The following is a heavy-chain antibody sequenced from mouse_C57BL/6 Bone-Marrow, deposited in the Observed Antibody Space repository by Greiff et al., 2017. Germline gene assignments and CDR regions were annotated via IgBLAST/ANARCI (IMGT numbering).Heavy chain of an antibody. V-gene: IGHV5-17*01. Sequence: DVQLVESGGGLVKPGGSLKLSCAASGFTFSDYGMHWVRQAPEKGLEWVAYISSGSSTIYYADTVKGRFTISRDNAKNTLFLQMTSLRSEDTAMYYCARRPPYYYGSSPPFDYWGQGTTLTVSS. D-gene: IGHD1-1*01. CDR1: GFTFSDYG. CDR3: ARRPPYYYGSSPPFDY. J-gene: IGHJ2*01. CDR2: ISSGSSTI.